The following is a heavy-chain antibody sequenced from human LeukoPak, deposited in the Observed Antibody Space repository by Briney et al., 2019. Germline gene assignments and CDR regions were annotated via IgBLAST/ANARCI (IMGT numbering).Heavy chain of an antibody. CDR2: IKQDGREK. CDR3: APGYSSGWYFYFHH. CDR1: GLTYYKYW. Sequence: GGTLSLSRAVSGLTYYKYWMTGVPRAPGKGREGGANIKQDGREKKHTDSVTGRFTISRDNAKNSLSLRMNSLSAQDTAVYYCAPGYSSGWYFYFHHWGQGSLVSVSS. J-gene: IGHJ1*01. V-gene: IGHV3-7*01. D-gene: IGHD6-19*01.